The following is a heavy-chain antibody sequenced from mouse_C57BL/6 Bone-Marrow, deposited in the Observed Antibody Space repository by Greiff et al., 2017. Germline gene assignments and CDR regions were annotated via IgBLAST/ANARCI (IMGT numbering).Heavy chain of an antibody. CDR2: IHPNSGST. CDR3: ARGAWFAY. J-gene: IGHJ3*01. Sequence: QVQLKQPGAELVKPGASVKLSCKASGYTFASYWMHWVKQRPGQGLEWIGMIHPNSGSTNYNEKFKSKATLTVDKSSSTAYMQISSLTSEDSAVYYGARGAWFAYWGQGTLVTVSA. V-gene: IGHV1-64*01. CDR1: GYTFASYW.